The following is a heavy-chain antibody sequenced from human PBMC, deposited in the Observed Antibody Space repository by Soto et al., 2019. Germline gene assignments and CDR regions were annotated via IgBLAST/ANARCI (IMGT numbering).Heavy chain of an antibody. Sequence: GGSLRRSCAASGFTFSSYAMHWVRQAPGKGLEYVSAISSNGGSTYYADSVKGRFTISRDNSKNTLYLQMGSLRAEDMAVYYCARGPYYYGMDVWGQGTTVTVSS. J-gene: IGHJ6*02. CDR3: ARGPYYYGMDV. CDR2: ISSNGGST. V-gene: IGHV3-64*02. CDR1: GFTFSSYA.